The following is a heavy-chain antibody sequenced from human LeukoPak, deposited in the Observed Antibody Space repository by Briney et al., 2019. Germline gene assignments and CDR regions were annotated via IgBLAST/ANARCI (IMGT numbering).Heavy chain of an antibody. CDR3: ARGYCSGTSCYMFDS. D-gene: IGHD2-2*01. V-gene: IGHV3-21*01. Sequence: PGGSLRLSCAGSGFNFIDNSMHWVRQAPGRGLEWVSSISSRKTYIYYRDSVKSRFTISRDNAKNSLFLQMNSLRVEDTAVYFCARGYCSGTSCYMFDSWGQGTLVTVSS. CDR2: ISSRKTYI. J-gene: IGHJ4*02. CDR1: GFNFIDNS.